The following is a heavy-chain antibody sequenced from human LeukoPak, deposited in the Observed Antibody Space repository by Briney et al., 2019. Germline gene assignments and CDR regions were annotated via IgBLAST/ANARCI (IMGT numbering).Heavy chain of an antibody. Sequence: GGSLRLSCAASGFTFTYAWMSWVRQAPGKGLEWVGRIKSKSDGGTADYAASVKDRFTISRDDSKNMVYLQMNSLKTEDTAVYYCSTLYYYDTSGPPPWGQGTLVTVSS. CDR1: GFTFTYAW. CDR2: IKSKSDGGTA. CDR3: STLYYYDTSGPPP. J-gene: IGHJ5*02. D-gene: IGHD3-22*01. V-gene: IGHV3-15*01.